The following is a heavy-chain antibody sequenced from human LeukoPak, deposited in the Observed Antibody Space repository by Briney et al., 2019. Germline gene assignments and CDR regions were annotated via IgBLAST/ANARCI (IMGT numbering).Heavy chain of an antibody. J-gene: IGHJ4*02. CDR1: GGSISSYY. Sequence: PSETQSLTCTVSGGSISSYYWSWIRQPAGKGREWIGRIYTSGSTNYNPSLKSRVTMSVDTSKNQFSLKLSSVTAADTAVYYCARGSHSGDYDRLDYWGQGTLVTVSS. V-gene: IGHV4-4*07. D-gene: IGHD3-22*01. CDR3: ARGSHSGDYDRLDY. CDR2: IYTSGST.